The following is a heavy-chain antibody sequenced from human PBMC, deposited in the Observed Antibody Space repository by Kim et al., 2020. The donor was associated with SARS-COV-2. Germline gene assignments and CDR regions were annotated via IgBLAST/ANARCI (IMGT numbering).Heavy chain of an antibody. Sequence: SRVTISGDTSKNQFSLKLSSVTAADTAVYYCATNLIYYDSSGYYSHYFDYWGQGTLVTVSS. CDR3: ATNLIYYDSSGYYSHYFDY. J-gene: IGHJ4*02. D-gene: IGHD3-22*01. V-gene: IGHV4-34*01.